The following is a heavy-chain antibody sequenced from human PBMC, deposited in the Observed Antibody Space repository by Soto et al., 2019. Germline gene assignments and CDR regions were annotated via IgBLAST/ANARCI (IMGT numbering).Heavy chain of an antibody. D-gene: IGHD6-19*01. CDR3: ARRGQWLALGY. CDR2: ISYDGINK. CDR1: GFTFSSYA. J-gene: IGHJ4*02. V-gene: IGHV3-30-3*01. Sequence: QVQLVESGGGVVQPGRSLRLSCAASGFTFSSYAMHWVRQTPGKGLEWVAVISYDGINKYYAASVKGRFTISRDNSKNTLYLQMNSLRAEDTAVFYCARRGQWLALGYCGQGTLVTVSS.